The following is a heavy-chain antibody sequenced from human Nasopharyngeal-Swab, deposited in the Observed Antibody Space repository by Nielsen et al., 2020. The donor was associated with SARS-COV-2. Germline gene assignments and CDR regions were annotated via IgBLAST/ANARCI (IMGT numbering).Heavy chain of an antibody. CDR3: ARDYKSGSGWYQFGYYYYGMDV. CDR2: ISSSSSYI. D-gene: IGHD6-19*01. Sequence: GESLKISCAASGFTFNSYSMNWVRQAPGKGLEWVSSISSSSSYIYYADSVKGRFTISRDNAKNSLYLQMNSPRAEDTAVYYCARDYKSGSGWYQFGYYYYGMDVWGQGTTVTVSS. CDR1: GFTFNSYS. J-gene: IGHJ6*02. V-gene: IGHV3-21*01.